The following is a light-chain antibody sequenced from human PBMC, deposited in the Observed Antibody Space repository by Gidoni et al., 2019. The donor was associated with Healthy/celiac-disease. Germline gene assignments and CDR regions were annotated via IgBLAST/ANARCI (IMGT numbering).Light chain of an antibody. J-gene: IGKJ1*01. CDR2: GAS. Sequence: EIVLTQSPGTLSLSPEERATLSCRASQSVSSSYLAWYQLKPGQAPRLLIYGASSRATGIPDRFSGSGSGTDFTLTISRLEREDFAVYYCQQDGSPWTFXQXTKVEIK. CDR1: QSVSSSY. CDR3: QQDGSPWT. V-gene: IGKV3-20*01.